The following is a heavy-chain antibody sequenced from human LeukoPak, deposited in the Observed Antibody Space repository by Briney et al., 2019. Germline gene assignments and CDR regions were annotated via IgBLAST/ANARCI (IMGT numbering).Heavy chain of an antibody. Sequence: GASVKVSCKTSGYTFTNFGISWVRQAPGQGLEWMGWTSAYNGNTNYAQNLRGRVTMIIDRSTSTVYMELRSLRSDDTAVYYCARDATDAAYTPMNDCWGQGTLVTVSS. D-gene: IGHD2-15*01. V-gene: IGHV1-18*01. CDR3: ARDATDAAYTPMNDC. CDR2: TSAYNGNT. CDR1: GYTFTNFG. J-gene: IGHJ4*02.